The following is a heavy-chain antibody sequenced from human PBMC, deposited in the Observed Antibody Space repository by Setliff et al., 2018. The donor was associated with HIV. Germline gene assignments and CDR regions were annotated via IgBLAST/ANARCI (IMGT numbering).Heavy chain of an antibody. D-gene: IGHD1-1*01. V-gene: IGHV3-48*01. CDR1: GVSLTNYG. CDR2: RSSAGTFI. CDR3: ARGSWKDGAHGYFFDY. Sequence: PGGSLRLSCEVSGVSLTNYGMIWVRQAPGKELEWISYRSSAGTFIYYADSVKDRFIISRDNAKNTMYLQMNNLRVEDTGLYYCARGSWKDGAHGYFFDYWGQGTPVTVSS. J-gene: IGHJ4*02.